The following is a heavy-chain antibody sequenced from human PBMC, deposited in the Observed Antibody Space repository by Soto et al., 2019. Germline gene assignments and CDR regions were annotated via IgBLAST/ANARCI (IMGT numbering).Heavy chain of an antibody. CDR1: GFTFSSYW. CDR3: ARLGTTVTTYAFDI. J-gene: IGHJ3*02. D-gene: IGHD4-17*01. Sequence: VGSLRLSCAASGFTFSSYWMSWVRQAPGKGLEWVANIKQDGSEKYYVDSVKGRFTISRDNAKNSLYLQMNSLRAEDTAVYYCARLGTTVTTYAFDIWGQGTMVTVSS. V-gene: IGHV3-7*01. CDR2: IKQDGSEK.